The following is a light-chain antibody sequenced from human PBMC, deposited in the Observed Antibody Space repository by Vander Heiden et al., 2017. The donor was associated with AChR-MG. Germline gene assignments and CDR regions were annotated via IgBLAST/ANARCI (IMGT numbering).Light chain of an antibody. V-gene: IGLV2-14*01. J-gene: IGLJ2*01. CDR1: SSDVGGYND. CDR3: YSYGSGGTSV. CDR2: DVT. Sequence: HSAPPPPASVSGPPAQAITISCSGTSSDVGGYNDVAWYQQHPGKAPKLMYYDVTNRPSGVSDRFAGSKSGNTASLTIAGLQAEDEADYYCYSYGSGGTSVFGGGTKLTVL.